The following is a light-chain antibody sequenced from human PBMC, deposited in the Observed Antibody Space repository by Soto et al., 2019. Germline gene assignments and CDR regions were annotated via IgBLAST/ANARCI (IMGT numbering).Light chain of an antibody. V-gene: IGKV3-15*01. Sequence: EIVMTQYPPTLSASPGERVTLSCRASQNIAGNLAWYQQKPGQAPRLLIDNASTRATGVPARFSGSGSGRDGREYTLTISSLQPEDFATYYCQQSFRTPFTFGPGNKLDIK. CDR2: NAS. CDR3: QQSFRTPFT. J-gene: IGKJ3*01. CDR1: QNIAGN.